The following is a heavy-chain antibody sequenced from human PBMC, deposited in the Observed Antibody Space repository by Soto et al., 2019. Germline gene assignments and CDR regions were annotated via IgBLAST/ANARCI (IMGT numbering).Heavy chain of an antibody. CDR2: ISAYNGNT. J-gene: IGHJ4*02. D-gene: IGHD3-9*01. CDR1: GYTFTSNG. Sequence: ASVKVSCKACGYTFTSNGISWVRQSPGQGLEWMGWISAYNGNTNYAQKLQGRVTMTTDTSTSTAYMELRSLRSDDTAVYYCASGTYDILTGYYEAPEYWGQGTLVTVSS. V-gene: IGHV1-18*01. CDR3: ASGTYDILTGYYEAPEY.